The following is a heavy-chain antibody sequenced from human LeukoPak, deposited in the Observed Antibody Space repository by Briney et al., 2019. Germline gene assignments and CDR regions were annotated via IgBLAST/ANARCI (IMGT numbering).Heavy chain of an antibody. V-gene: IGHV3-30*18. CDR1: GFTFSSYG. CDR2: ISYDGGNK. D-gene: IGHD7-27*01. CDR3: AKDLTGDYDY. J-gene: IGHJ4*02. Sequence: PGGSLRLSCAASGFTFSSYGMHWVRQAPGKGLEWVAVISYDGGNKYYADSVKGRFTISRDNSKNTLNLQMNSLRAEDTAVYYCAKDLTGDYDYWGQGTLVTVSS.